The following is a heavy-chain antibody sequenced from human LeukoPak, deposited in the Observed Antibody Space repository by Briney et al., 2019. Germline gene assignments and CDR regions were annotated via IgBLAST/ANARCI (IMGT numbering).Heavy chain of an antibody. V-gene: IGHV3-13*01. Sequence: GGSLRLSCAASGFTFSSYWMHWVRQATGKGLEWVSAIGTAGDTYYPGSVKGRFTISGENAKNSLYLQMNSLRAGDTAVYYCARATWGTGAFDIWGQGTMVTVSS. J-gene: IGHJ3*02. CDR3: ARATWGTGAFDI. CDR2: IGTAGDT. CDR1: GFTFSSYW. D-gene: IGHD1-1*01.